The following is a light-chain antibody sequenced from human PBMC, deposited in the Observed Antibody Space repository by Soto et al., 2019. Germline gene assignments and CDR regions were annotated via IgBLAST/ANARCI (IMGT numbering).Light chain of an antibody. J-gene: IGKJ4*01. CDR1: QGISRW. Sequence: DIQMTQSPSSVSASLGDRITITCRANQGISRWLAWYQQKPGRAPKLLIYAASNLQTGVPSRFSGSGSGTDFALTITSLQAEDFATYYCLQDYNYPLTFGGGTKVDI. V-gene: IGKV1-12*01. CDR3: LQDYNYPLT. CDR2: AAS.